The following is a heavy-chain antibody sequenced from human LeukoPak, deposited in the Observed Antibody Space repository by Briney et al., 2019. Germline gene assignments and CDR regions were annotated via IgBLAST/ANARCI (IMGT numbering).Heavy chain of an antibody. V-gene: IGHV1-2*02. CDR3: ARSPVLRFLEWLTTVDY. J-gene: IGHJ4*02. Sequence: GASVKVSCKASGYTFTGYYMHWVRQAPGPGLEWMGWINPNSGGTNYEQKFQGRVTMTRNTSISTAYMELSRLRSDDTAVYYCARSPVLRFLEWLTTVDYWGQGTLVTVSS. CDR2: INPNSGGT. D-gene: IGHD3-3*01. CDR1: GYTFTGYY.